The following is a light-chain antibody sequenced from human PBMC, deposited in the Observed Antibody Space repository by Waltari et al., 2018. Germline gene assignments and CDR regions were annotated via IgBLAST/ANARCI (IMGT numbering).Light chain of an antibody. V-gene: IGKV1-33*01. CDR2: DAS. CDR3: LQYDNVPPT. CDR1: QDIRNH. Sequence: IQMTQPPSSLSASVGDRVTITCQASQDIRNHLNWYQQKPGKPPKLLIYDASNLQSGVPSRFSGIQSGTDFTFTISSLQPEDIATYYCLQYDNVPPTFGAGTKVDIK. J-gene: IGKJ4*01.